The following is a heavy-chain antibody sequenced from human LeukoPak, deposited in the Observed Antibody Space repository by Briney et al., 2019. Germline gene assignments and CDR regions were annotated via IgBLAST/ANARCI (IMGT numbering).Heavy chain of an antibody. CDR3: AKDKGWGSSQNFDY. V-gene: IGHV3-9*01. J-gene: IGHJ4*02. CDR2: ISWNSGSI. Sequence: GGSLRLSCAASGFTFDDYAMHWVLQAPGKGLEWVSGISWNSGSIGYADSVKGRFTISRDNAKNSLYLQMNSLRAEDTALYYCAKDKGWGSSQNFDYWGQGTLVTVSS. CDR1: GFTFDDYA. D-gene: IGHD6-13*01.